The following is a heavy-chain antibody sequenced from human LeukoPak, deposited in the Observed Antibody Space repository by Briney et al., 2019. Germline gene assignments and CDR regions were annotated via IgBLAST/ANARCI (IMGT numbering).Heavy chain of an antibody. J-gene: IGHJ4*02. CDR2: ISYDGNDK. V-gene: IGHV3-30-3*01. CDR1: GFTFSNYA. Sequence: PGRSLRLSCAASGFTFSNYAMHWVRQAPGKGLEWVAIISYDGNDKYYTDSVKGRFTTSRDKSKNTLYLQMNSLRAEDTAVYYCARDRDTAMGLWGQGTLVTVSS. CDR3: ARDRDTAMGL. D-gene: IGHD5-18*01.